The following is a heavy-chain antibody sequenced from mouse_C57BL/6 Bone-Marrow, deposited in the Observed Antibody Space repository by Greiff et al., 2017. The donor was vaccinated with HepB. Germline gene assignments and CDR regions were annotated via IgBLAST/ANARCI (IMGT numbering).Heavy chain of an antibody. CDR1: GYTFTSYW. CDR2: IYPGSGST. CDR3: ARSPPFYFDY. J-gene: IGHJ2*01. V-gene: IGHV1-55*01. Sequence: VQRVESGAELVKPGASVKMSCKASGYTFTSYWITWVKQRPGQGLEWIGDIYPGSGSTNYNEKFKSKATLTVDTSSSTAYMQLSSLTSEDSAVYYCARSPPFYFDYWGQGTTLTVSS.